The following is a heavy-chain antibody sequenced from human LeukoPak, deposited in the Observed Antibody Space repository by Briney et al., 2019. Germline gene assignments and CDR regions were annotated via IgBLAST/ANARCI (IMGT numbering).Heavy chain of an antibody. V-gene: IGHV3-21*04. CDR1: GFTFSTYS. CDR2: ISSSSSYI. CDR3: AKAPPYMVRGLNFDY. Sequence: GGSLRLSCAASGFTFSTYSMNWVRQAPGKGLEWVSSISSSSSYIYYADSVKGRFTISRDNAKNSLYLQMNSLRAEDTAVYYCAKAPPYMVRGLNFDYWGQGTLVTVSS. J-gene: IGHJ4*02. D-gene: IGHD3-10*01.